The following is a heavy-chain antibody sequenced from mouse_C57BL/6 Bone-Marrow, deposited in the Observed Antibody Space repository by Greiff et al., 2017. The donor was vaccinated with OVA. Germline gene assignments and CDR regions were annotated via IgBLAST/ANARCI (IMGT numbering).Heavy chain of an antibody. CDR3: TRWRWKGNLFAY. CDR2: IDPETGGT. J-gene: IGHJ3*01. V-gene: IGHV1-15*01. CDR1: GYTFTDYE. Sequence: VQLQQSGAELVRPGASVTLSCKASGYTFTDYEMHWVKQTPVHGLEWIGAIDPETGGTAYNQKFKGKAILTADKSSSTAYMELLSLTSEDSAVYYCTRWRWKGNLFAYWGQGTLVTVSA. D-gene: IGHD2-1*01.